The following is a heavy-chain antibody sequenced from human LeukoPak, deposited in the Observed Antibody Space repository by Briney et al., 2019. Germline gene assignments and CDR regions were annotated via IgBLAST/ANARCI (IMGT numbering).Heavy chain of an antibody. CDR1: GGSFSDYF. CDR3: ARGEDGTGDYRPTYFDS. CDR2: INHGGGT. J-gene: IGHJ4*02. D-gene: IGHD4-17*01. V-gene: IGHV4-34*01. Sequence: PSETLSLTCAVYGGSFSDYFWNWIRQTPGKGLEWIGEINHGGGTNYNPSLKSRATISVDTSKKQFSLNPTSVTAADTAVYYCARGEDGTGDYRPTYFDSWGQGTLVTVSS.